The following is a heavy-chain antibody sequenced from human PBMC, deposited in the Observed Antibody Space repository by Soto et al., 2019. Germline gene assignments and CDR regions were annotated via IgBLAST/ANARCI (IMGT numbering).Heavy chain of an antibody. J-gene: IGHJ4*02. V-gene: IGHV3-7*01. CDR1: GFTFSTYW. CDR3: SRSLNS. Sequence: EVQLVESGGGLVKPGGSLRLSCAASGFTFSTYWMDWVRQTPGKGLEWVANINQDGSKKNYVDSVKGRFTISRDNAKNSLYLQMSSLTAEDSALYYCSRSLNSWGQGTLVTVSS. CDR2: INQDGSKK.